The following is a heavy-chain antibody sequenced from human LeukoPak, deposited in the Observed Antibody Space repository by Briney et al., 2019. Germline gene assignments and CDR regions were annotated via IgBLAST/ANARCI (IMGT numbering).Heavy chain of an antibody. D-gene: IGHD5-12*01. V-gene: IGHV4-59*01. CDR2: IYYSGST. CDR1: AGSISSFY. J-gene: IGHJ6*02. CDR3: ARTSRQYTGYDHIGYHYYGLDV. Sequence: SQTLSPTRTLDAGSISSFYRSWIPHPPRERLEWIGYIYYSGSTNYNPSLKSRVTISVDTSKNQFSLKLSSVTAANTAVYYCARTSRQYTGYDHIGYHYYGLDVWGPGTTVTVSS.